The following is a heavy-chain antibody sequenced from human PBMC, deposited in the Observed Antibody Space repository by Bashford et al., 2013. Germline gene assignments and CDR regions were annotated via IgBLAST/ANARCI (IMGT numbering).Heavy chain of an antibody. CDR3: ARGRGSGWYGVDAFDI. CDR1: GYTFTSYG. CDR2: ISAYNGNT. D-gene: IGHD6-19*01. Sequence: ASVKVSCKASGYTFTSYGISWVRQAPGQGLEWMGWISAYNGNTNYAQKLQGRVTMTTDTSTSTAYMELRSLRSDDTAVYYCARGRGSGWYGVDAFDIWGQGTMVTVSS. J-gene: IGHJ3*02. V-gene: IGHV1-18*01.